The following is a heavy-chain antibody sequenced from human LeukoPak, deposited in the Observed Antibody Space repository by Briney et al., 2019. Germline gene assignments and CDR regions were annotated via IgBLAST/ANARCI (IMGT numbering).Heavy chain of an antibody. V-gene: IGHV3-11*04. J-gene: IGHJ4*02. CDR2: ISNGGTTT. D-gene: IGHD6-25*01. CDR3: ASEPRLLDH. CDR1: GFTFSDNY. Sequence: GGSLRLSCAASGFTFSDNYMTSIRQAPGKGLEWVSYISNGGTTTKYADSVEGRCTISRDNAKNFLYLQMNSLRAEDTAVYFCASEPRLLDHWGQGTLVTVSS.